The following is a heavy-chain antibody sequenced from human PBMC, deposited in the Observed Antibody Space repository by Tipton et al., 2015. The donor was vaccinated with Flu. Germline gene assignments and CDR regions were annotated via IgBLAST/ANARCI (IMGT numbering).Heavy chain of an antibody. J-gene: IGHJ1*01. Sequence: GSLRLSCAASGFTFSSYSMNWVRQAPGKGLEWVSYISSSSSTIYYADSVKGRFTISRDNAKNSLYLQMNSLRAEDTAVYYCARETTGIAAAGLVTGFQHWGQGTLVTVSS. CDR3: ARETTGIAAAGLVTGFQH. CDR2: ISSSSSTI. CDR1: GFTFSSYS. V-gene: IGHV3-48*01. D-gene: IGHD6-13*01.